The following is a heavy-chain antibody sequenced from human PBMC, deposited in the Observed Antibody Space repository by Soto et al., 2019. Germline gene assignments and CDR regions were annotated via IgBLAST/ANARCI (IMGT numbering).Heavy chain of an antibody. J-gene: IGHJ2*01. CDR2: IYYSGST. Sequence: QVQLQESGPGLVKPSETLSLTCTVSVSGGAVSTGVHYWSWIRQHPGMGLEWIGYIYYSGSTNYNPSLKSRVTRSVDTSKKQFSLKLTSVTAADTTVYYCARGYYTSWYRFERWCRGTLVTVSS. D-gene: IGHD6-13*01. CDR3: ARGYYTSWYRFER. V-gene: IGHV4-61*08. CDR1: GGAVSTGVHY.